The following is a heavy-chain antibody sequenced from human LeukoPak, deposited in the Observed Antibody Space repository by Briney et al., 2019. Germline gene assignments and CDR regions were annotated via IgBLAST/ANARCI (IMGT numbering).Heavy chain of an antibody. J-gene: IGHJ4*02. CDR2: INPNSGGT. CDR3: ARDGDILTGYLDY. Sequence: GASVKVSCKASGYTFTDYFLHWVRQAPGQGLEWMGWINPNSGGTYYAQKFQGRVTMTRDTSIITAYMELSRLRSDDTAVYYCARDGDILTGYLDYWGQGTLVTVSS. D-gene: IGHD3-9*01. V-gene: IGHV1-2*02. CDR1: GYTFTDYF.